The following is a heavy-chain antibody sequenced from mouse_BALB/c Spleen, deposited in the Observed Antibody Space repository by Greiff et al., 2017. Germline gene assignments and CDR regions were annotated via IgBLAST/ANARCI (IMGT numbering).Heavy chain of an antibody. CDR3: ARGYDVPWFAY. CDR1: GYTFTSYW. CDR2: IYPGDGDT. J-gene: IGHJ3*01. D-gene: IGHD2-2*01. V-gene: IGHV1-87*01. Sequence: QVHVKQSGAELARPGASVKLSCKASGYTFTSYWMQWVKQRPGQGLEWIGAIYPGDGDTRYTQKFKGKATLTADKSSSTAYMQLSSLASEDSAVYYCARGYDVPWFAYWGQGTLVTVSA.